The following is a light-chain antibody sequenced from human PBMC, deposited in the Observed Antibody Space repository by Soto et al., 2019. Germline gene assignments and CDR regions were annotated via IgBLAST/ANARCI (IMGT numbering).Light chain of an antibody. CDR3: CSSAASNTSGV. CDR2: DVS. CDR1: SSDVGGYNY. V-gene: IGLV2-11*01. Sequence: QSALTQPRSVSGSPGQSVTISCTGTSSDVGGYNYVSWYQQYPGKAPKLVIYDVSNRPSGVPYRFSGSKSGNTASLTISGLQADDEADDYCCSSAASNTSGVFGGGTKLTVL. J-gene: IGLJ3*02.